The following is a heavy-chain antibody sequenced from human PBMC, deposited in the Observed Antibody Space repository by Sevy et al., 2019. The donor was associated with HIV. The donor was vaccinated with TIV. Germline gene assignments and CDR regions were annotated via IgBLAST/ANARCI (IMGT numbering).Heavy chain of an antibody. CDR2: VYYTGGT. CDR3: ARRNDFDI. J-gene: IGHJ3*02. V-gene: IGHV4-59*08. Sequence: SETLSRTCTVSGGSINSDHWNWIRQPPGKGLEWIGYVYYTGGTNYNPSLKNRVIISVDRTKNLFSLKLTSVTAADTAVYYCARRNDFDIWGQGTMVTVSS. CDR1: GGSINSDH.